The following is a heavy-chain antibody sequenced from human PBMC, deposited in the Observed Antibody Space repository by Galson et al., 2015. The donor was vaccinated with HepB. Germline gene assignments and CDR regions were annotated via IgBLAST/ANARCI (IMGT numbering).Heavy chain of an antibody. Sequence: SLRLSCAASGFTFSSYSMNWVRQAPGKGLEWVSSISSSSSYIYYADSAKGRFTISRDNAKNTLYLQMNSLRAEDTAVYYCAKVPIFGVVTHGAFDIWGQGTMVTVSS. CDR2: ISSSSSYI. D-gene: IGHD3-3*01. V-gene: IGHV3-21*04. CDR3: AKVPIFGVVTHGAFDI. CDR1: GFTFSSYS. J-gene: IGHJ3*02.